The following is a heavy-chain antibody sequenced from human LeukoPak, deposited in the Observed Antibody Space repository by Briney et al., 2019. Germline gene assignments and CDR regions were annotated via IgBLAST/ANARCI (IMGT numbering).Heavy chain of an antibody. D-gene: IGHD3-3*02. CDR3: ARDPGFSSFDY. V-gene: IGHV3-7*01. J-gene: IGHJ4*02. CDR1: GFTFSDYW. CDR2: INRDGSVK. Sequence: GGSLRLSCAVSGFTFSDYWVTWVRQTPGKGLEFVANINRDGSVKNYVDSVKGRFTISRDNAKNSLYLQMTSLRVDDTAIYYCARDPGFSSFDYWGQGTLVAVSS.